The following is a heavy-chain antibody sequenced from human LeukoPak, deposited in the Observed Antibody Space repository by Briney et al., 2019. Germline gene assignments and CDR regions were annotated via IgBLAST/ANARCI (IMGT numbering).Heavy chain of an antibody. CDR2: IFSSGST. V-gene: IGHV4-59*08. J-gene: IGHJ5*02. D-gene: IGHD2/OR15-2a*01. Sequence: SETLSLTCTVSGGSITGYYWSWIRQPPGKGPEWVGYIFSSGSTNYNPSLKSRVTISLDTSKSQFSLKLISVTASDTAVYYCARLTKFLTTYYPTPWGQGTLVTVSS. CDR1: GGSITGYY. CDR3: ARLTKFLTTYYPTP.